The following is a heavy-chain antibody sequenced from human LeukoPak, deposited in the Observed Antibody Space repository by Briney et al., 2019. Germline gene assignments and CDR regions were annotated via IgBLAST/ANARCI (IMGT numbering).Heavy chain of an antibody. CDR2: ISSSSSYI. D-gene: IGHD2-2*01. Sequence: PGGSLRLSCAASGFTFSSYSMNWVRQAPGKGLEWVSSISSSSSYIYYADSVKGRFTISRDNTKNTMYLQMNSLRAEDTAVYYCARDLLQYCISTSCRKPKFDPWGQGTLVTVSS. CDR1: GFTFSSYS. V-gene: IGHV3-21*01. CDR3: ARDLLQYCISTSCRKPKFDP. J-gene: IGHJ5*02.